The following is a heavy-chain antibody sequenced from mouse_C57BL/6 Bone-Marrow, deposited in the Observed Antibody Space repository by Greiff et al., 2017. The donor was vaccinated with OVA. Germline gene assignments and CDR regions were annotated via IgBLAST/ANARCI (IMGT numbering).Heavy chain of an antibody. Sequence: EVQLVESGGGLVQPKGSLKLSCAASGFTFNTYAMHWVRQAPGKGLEWVARIRSNSSNYATYYADSVKDRFTISRDDSKRMLYLQMNNLKPEDTAMYYCGGDARRYGSSYGFAYWGQGTLVTVSA. CDR3: GGDARRYGSSYGFAY. CDR2: IRSNSSNYAT. J-gene: IGHJ3*01. CDR1: GFTFNTYA. D-gene: IGHD1-1*01. V-gene: IGHV10-3*01.